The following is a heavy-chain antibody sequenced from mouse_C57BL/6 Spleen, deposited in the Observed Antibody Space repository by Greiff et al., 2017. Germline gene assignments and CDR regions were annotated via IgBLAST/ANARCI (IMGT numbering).Heavy chain of an antibody. Sequence: EVKLVESGGGLVKPGGSLKLSCAASGFTFSDYGMHWVRQAPEKGLEWVAYISSGSSTIYYADTVKGRFTISRDNAKTTLFPKMTSLKSEGTAMYYCARGYYYGSSPDAMDYWGQGTSVTVSS. J-gene: IGHJ4*01. CDR1: GFTFSDYG. D-gene: IGHD1-1*01. CDR3: ARGYYYGSSPDAMDY. CDR2: ISSGSSTI. V-gene: IGHV5-17*01.